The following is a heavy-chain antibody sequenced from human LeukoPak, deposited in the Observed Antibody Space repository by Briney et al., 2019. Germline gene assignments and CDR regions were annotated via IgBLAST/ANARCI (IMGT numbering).Heavy chain of an antibody. Sequence: ASVKVSCKASGYTFTGYYMHWVRQAPGQGLEWMGWINPNSGGTNYAQKFQGRITITADESTSIAYMEMSSLRSEDTAVYYCARGTLPYYYDSSGYYYYYYMDVWGKGTTVTISS. D-gene: IGHD3-22*01. CDR2: INPNSGGT. CDR3: ARGTLPYYYDSSGYYYYYYMDV. J-gene: IGHJ6*03. CDR1: GYTFTGYY. V-gene: IGHV1-2*02.